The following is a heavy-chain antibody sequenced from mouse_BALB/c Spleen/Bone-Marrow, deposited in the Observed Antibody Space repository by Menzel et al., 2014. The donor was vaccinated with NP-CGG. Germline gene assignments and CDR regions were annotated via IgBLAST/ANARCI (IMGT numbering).Heavy chain of an antibody. V-gene: IGHV7-1*02. CDR3: ARAVYGNFDY. D-gene: IGHD2-1*01. J-gene: IGHJ2*01. CDR1: GFTFSDFY. CDR2: SRNKVNDYTT. Sequence: DVKLVESGGGLVQPGGSLRLSCATSGFTFSDFYMEWVRQPPGKRLEWIAASRNKVNDYTTEYSASVKGRFIVSRDTSQSXLYLQMNALRAEDTAIYYCARAVYGNFDYWGQGTTLTVSS.